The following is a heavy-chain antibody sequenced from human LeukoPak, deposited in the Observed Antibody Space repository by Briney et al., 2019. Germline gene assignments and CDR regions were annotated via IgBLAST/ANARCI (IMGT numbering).Heavy chain of an antibody. CDR1: GGSISSGSYY. V-gene: IGHV4-61*02. D-gene: IGHD2-21*02. Sequence: PSQTLSLTCTVSGGSISSGSYYWSWIRQPAGKGLEWIGRIYTSGSTNYNPSLKSRVTISVDTSKNQFSLKLSSVTAADTAVYYCARVVVAYCGGDCPHDAFDIWGQGTMVTVSS. CDR2: IYTSGST. J-gene: IGHJ3*02. CDR3: ARVVVAYCGGDCPHDAFDI.